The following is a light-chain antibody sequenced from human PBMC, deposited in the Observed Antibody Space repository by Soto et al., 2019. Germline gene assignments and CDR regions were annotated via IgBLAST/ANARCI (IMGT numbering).Light chain of an antibody. J-gene: IGKJ1*01. CDR2: GAS. Sequence: EIVLTQSPGTLSLSPGERATLSCRASQSVSSSYLAWYQQKPGQARRLLIYGASSRATGIPDRFSGSGSGTDFTLSNSRLDPELFVVYYCKRYGSSPKTFAQETKVEIK. CDR1: QSVSSSY. CDR3: KRYGSSPKT. V-gene: IGKV3-20*01.